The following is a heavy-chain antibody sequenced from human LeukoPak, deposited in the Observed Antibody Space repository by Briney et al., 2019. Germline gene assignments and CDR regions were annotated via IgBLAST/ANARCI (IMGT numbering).Heavy chain of an antibody. CDR3: AKPISGGRAVTADWFHP. J-gene: IGHJ5*01. V-gene: IGHV3-23*01. CDR1: GFAFSVYA. Sequence: TGGSLRLSCTASGFAFSVYAMSWLRQPPGKRLEWVSTINANSGTTSYAASVRGRFTISRDNSKNPLYLQLNTLRADDTATYYCAKPISGGRAVTADWFHPWGQGTLVVVSS. CDR2: INANSGTT. D-gene: IGHD6-19*01.